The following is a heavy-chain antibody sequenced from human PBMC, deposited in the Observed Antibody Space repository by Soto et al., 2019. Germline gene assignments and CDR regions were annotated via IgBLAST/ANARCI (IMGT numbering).Heavy chain of an antibody. V-gene: IGHV4-59*01. CDR2: IYHSGST. CDR3: ARGGGPRYFDL. J-gene: IGHJ2*01. CDR1: GGSISSYY. Sequence: SETLSLTCTVSGGSISSYYWSWIRQPPGKGLEWIGYIYHSGSTNYNPPLKSRVTISIDTSKNQFSLKLTSVTAADTAVYYCARGGGPRYFDLWGRGTLVTVSS. D-gene: IGHD2-15*01.